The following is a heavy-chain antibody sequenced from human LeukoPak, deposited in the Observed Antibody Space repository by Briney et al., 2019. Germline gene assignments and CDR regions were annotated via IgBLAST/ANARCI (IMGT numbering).Heavy chain of an antibody. V-gene: IGHV4-59*11. J-gene: IGHJ3*02. CDR2: IYYSGST. D-gene: IGHD2-2*01. Sequence: PSETLSLTCTVSGGSISSHYWSWIRQPPGKGLEWIGYIYYSGSTNYNPSLKSRVTISVDTSKNQFSLKLSSVTAADTAVSYCARGVVVPAADAFDIWGQGTMVTVSS. CDR1: GGSISSHY. CDR3: ARGVVVPAADAFDI.